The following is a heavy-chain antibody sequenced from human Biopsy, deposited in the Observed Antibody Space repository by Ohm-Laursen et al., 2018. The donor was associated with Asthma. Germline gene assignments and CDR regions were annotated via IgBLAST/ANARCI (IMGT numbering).Heavy chain of an antibody. D-gene: IGHD3-22*01. CDR1: GFAASRDY. CDR2: IYSGGTS. V-gene: IGHV3-53*01. CDR3: AREDSSNWSHYYFDY. J-gene: IGHJ4*02. Sequence: SLRLSCTASGFAASRDYMFWVRQAPGKGLEWVSVIYSGGTSHTADSVRGRFTISRDYSKNTLYLQMHSLRAEDTAVYYCAREDSSNWSHYYFDYWGQGTLVTVSS.